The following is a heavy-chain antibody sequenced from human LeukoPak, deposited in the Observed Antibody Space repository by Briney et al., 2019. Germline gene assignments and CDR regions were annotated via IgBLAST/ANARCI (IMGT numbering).Heavy chain of an antibody. Sequence: GGSLRLSCVVSGFTFTTYWMHWVRQAPGKGLVWVTRVSADGSTTIYADSVKGRLTISRDNGINTVYLQMNSLRAEDTAVYYCARGFEGYPFWWWFDPWGQGTLVTVSS. D-gene: IGHD2-8*02. CDR1: GFTFTTYW. J-gene: IGHJ5*02. CDR3: ARGFEGYPFWWWFDP. V-gene: IGHV3-74*01. CDR2: VSADGSTT.